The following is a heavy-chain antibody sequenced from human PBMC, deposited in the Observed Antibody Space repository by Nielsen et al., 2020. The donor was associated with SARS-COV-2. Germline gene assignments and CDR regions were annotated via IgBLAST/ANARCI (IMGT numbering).Heavy chain of an antibody. CDR2: INPNSGGT. Sequence: ASVKVSCKASGYTFTGYYMHWVRQAPGQGLEWMGRINPNSGGTNYAQKFQGRVTMTRDTSISTAYMELSRLRSDDTAVYYCARDRGDSNPFDYWGQGTLVTVSS. V-gene: IGHV1-2*06. CDR3: ARDRGDSNPFDY. J-gene: IGHJ4*02. D-gene: IGHD4-11*01. CDR1: GYTFTGYY.